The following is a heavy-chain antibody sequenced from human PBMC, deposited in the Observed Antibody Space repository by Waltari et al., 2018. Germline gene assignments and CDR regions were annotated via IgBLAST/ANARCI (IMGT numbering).Heavy chain of an antibody. J-gene: IGHJ4*02. CDR3: AVDYYGSGSCDY. D-gene: IGHD3-10*01. V-gene: IGHV4-34*01. CDR1: GGSFSGYY. Sequence: QVQLQQWGAGLLKPSETLSLTCAVDGGSFSGYYWSWIRQPPGKGLEWIGEINHSGSTNYNPSLKSRVTISVDTSKNQFSLKLSSVTAADTAVYYCAVDYYGSGSCDYWGQGTLVTVSS. CDR2: INHSGST.